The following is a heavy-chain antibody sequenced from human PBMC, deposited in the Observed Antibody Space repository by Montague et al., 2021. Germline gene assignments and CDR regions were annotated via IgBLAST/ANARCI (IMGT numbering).Heavy chain of an antibody. D-gene: IGHD2-8*01. CDR1: GGSISEFY. J-gene: IGHJ4*02. V-gene: IGHV4-59*08. CDR3: ARRFGVRAPFDY. CDR2: IYDSGTT. Sequence: SETLSLTCTVSGGSISEFYCTWIRQSPEKGLEWIGYIYDSGTTNYNPSLKSRVTISADTSMNQFSLNLRSVTAADTAVYFCARRFGVRAPFDYWGQGTLVTVSS.